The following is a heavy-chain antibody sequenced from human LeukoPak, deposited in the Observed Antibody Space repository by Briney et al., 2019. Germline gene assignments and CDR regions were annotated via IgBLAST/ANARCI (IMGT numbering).Heavy chain of an antibody. CDR1: GFTFSLYW. J-gene: IGHJ4*02. V-gene: IGHV3-7*05. Sequence: GGSLRLSCAASGFTFSLYWMSWVRQAPGKGLEWVANIKQDGGEEFYVDSVQGRFSIAKDISKNSLYLQMNSRRAEDTAVYYCVRVNPRGYDPPKWGQGTLVTVSS. CDR3: VRVNPRGYDPPK. CDR2: IKQDGGEE. D-gene: IGHD5-12*01.